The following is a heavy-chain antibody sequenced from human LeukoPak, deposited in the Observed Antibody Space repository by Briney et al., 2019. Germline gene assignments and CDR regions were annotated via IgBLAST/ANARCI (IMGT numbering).Heavy chain of an antibody. V-gene: IGHV1-2*06. CDR2: INPNSGGT. D-gene: IGHD3-16*02. CDR1: GYTFTGYY. J-gene: IGHJ4*02. Sequence: ASVKVSCKASGYTFTGYYMHWVRQAPGQGLEWMGRINPNSGGTNYAQKFQGRVTMTRDTSISTAYVELSRLRSDDTAVYYCARGLEIHDYVWGGYRDVPDYWGQGTLVTVSS. CDR3: ARGLEIHDYVWGGYRDVPDY.